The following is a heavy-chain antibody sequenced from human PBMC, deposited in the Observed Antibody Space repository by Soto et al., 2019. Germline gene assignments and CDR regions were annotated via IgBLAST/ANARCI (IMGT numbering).Heavy chain of an antibody. CDR3: ARGGGPDY. J-gene: IGHJ4*02. CDR1: GFTFDYYW. CDR2: LQTDGSHP. D-gene: IGHD2-15*01. V-gene: IGHV3-74*01. Sequence: EVQLVESGGGLVQPGGSLRLSCVASGFTFDYYWMHWVRQAPGEGLMWVSRLQTDGSHPDYADSVKGRFTISRDNAKNSLYLQINNLSAGDTAVSYCARGGGPDYWGQGTLVTVSS.